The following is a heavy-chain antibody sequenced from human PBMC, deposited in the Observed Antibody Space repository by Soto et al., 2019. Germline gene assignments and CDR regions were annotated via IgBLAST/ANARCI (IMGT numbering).Heavy chain of an antibody. D-gene: IGHD6-19*01. V-gene: IGHV5-51*01. J-gene: IGHJ4*02. CDR3: ARRLFSSGWEFDY. Sequence: GESLKISCKGSGYSFTSYWIGWVRQMPGKGLELMGIVYPGDYPGDSETRYSPSFQGQVTISVDKSITTAHLQWSSLKASDTAMYYCARRLFSSGWEFDYWGQGTLVTVSS. CDR2: VYPGDYPGDSET. CDR1: GYSFTSYW.